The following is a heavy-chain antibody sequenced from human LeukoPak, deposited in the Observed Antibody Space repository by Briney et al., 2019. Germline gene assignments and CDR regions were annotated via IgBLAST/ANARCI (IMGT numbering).Heavy chain of an antibody. CDR3: ARADRDGNKRFLD. J-gene: IGHJ4*02. CDR1: GFTFSSYA. D-gene: IGHD5-24*01. Sequence: GGSLRLSCAASGFTFSSYAMSWARQAPGKGLEWVSYVSSSGTTTYYADSVKGRFTISRDNGKNLVSLQMNSLRDEDTAVYYCARADRDGNKRFLDWGQGTLVTVSS. CDR2: VSSSGTTT. V-gene: IGHV3-48*02.